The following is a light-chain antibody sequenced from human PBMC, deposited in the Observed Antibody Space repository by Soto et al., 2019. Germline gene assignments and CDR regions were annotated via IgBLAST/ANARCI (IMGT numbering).Light chain of an antibody. J-gene: IGKJ5*01. V-gene: IGKV3-20*01. CDR3: HQYASSPLT. Sequence: EIVLTQSPGTLSLSPGERATLSCRASQSVGSNYLAWYQQTPGQAPRLLIHGASTWATGIPDRFSGSGSGTDFTLTLSRLESEDSAVYYCHQYASSPLTFGQGTRLEIK. CDR1: QSVGSNY. CDR2: GAS.